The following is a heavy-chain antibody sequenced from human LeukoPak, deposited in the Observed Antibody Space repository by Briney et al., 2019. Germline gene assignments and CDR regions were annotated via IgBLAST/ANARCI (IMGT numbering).Heavy chain of an antibody. CDR3: ARDPHNWNYGGGFDY. D-gene: IGHD1-7*01. J-gene: IGHJ4*02. V-gene: IGHV4-39*02. CDR2: VYYTGRT. CDR1: GGSITIGSYY. Sequence: SETLSLTCTVSGGSITIGSYYWGWIRQPPGKGLEWIGSVYYTGRTHFNPSLKSRVTIYVETSRKHFSLKLSSVTAADTAVYYCARDPHNWNYGGGFDYWGQGTLVTVSS.